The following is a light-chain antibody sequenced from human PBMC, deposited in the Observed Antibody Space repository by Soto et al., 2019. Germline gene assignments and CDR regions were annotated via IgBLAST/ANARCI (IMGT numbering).Light chain of an antibody. CDR3: LQDYNYPYT. CDR2: AAS. J-gene: IGKJ2*01. CDR1: QGIKND. Sequence: AIQMTQSPSSLSASVGDRVTITCRASQGIKNDVGWYQQKPGKAPKLLIYAASSLQSGVPPRFSGSGSGTDFTLTISSLQPEDFATYYCLQDYNYPYTFGQGTKLEIK. V-gene: IGKV1-6*01.